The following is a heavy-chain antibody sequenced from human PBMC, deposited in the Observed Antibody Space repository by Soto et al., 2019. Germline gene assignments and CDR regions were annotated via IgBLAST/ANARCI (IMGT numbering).Heavy chain of an antibody. CDR2: IWYDGSNK. D-gene: IGHD3-22*01. V-gene: IGHV3-33*01. CDR1: GFTFSGYG. Sequence: QVQLVESGGGVVQPGRSLRLSCAASGFTFSGYGMHWVRQAPGKGLEWVAGIWYDGSNKYYADSVKGRFTISRDNSKNTMYLQKNRMSAEDTAVFYFARCRYCASSAYLDYWGRGTLVTVSS. J-gene: IGHJ4*02. CDR3: ARCRYCASSAYLDY.